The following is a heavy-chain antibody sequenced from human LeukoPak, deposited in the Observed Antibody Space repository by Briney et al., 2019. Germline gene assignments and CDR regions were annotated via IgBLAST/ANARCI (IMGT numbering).Heavy chain of an antibody. Sequence: TGGSLRLSCAASGFTFRTYSMIWVRQAPGRGLEGGSAIRSNGENTYYADSVRGRFTISRDNSRGTLSLQMNSLRADDTAVYFCAILSWDGRGSFYWGQGTLVSVSS. CDR2: IRSNGENT. J-gene: IGHJ4*02. D-gene: IGHD2/OR15-2a*01. CDR1: GFTFRTYS. V-gene: IGHV3-23*01. CDR3: AILSWDGRGSFY.